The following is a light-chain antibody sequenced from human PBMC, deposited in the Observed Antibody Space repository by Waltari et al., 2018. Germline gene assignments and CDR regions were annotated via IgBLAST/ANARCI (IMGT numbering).Light chain of an antibody. V-gene: IGKV3-20*01. CDR3: QQYGSSPPHPIT. Sequence: EIVLTQSPGTLSLSPGERATLSCRASQSVSSSYLAWYQQKPGQAPRLLIYGASSRATGIPDRFSGSGSGTDFTLTISRLEPEDFAVYYCQQYGSSPPHPITFGGGTKVEIK. CDR1: QSVSSSY. CDR2: GAS. J-gene: IGKJ4*01.